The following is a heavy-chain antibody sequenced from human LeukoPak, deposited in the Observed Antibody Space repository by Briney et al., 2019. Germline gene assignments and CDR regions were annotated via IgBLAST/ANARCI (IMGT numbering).Heavy chain of an antibody. V-gene: IGHV3-53*01. J-gene: IGHJ3*02. CDR1: GFTVSSNY. CDR2: ICSGGST. CDR3: ARDRHYYDSSGRYDAFDI. D-gene: IGHD3-22*01. Sequence: GGSLRLSCAASGFTVSSNYMSWVRQAPGKGLEWVSVICSGGSTYYADSVKGRFTISRDNSKNTLYLQMNSLRAEDTAVYYCARDRHYYDSSGRYDAFDIWGQGTMVTVSS.